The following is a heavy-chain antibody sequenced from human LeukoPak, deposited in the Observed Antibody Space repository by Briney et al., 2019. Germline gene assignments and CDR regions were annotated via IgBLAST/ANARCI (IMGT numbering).Heavy chain of an antibody. Sequence: PSETLSLTCTVSGGSISSYYWSWIRQPAGKGLEWIGRIYTSGSTNYNPSLKSRVTMSVDTSKNQFSLKLSSVTAADTAVYYCARDRCSGGSCYLDYWGQGTLVTVSS. D-gene: IGHD2-15*01. CDR1: GGSISSYY. CDR2: IYTSGST. CDR3: ARDRCSGGSCYLDY. V-gene: IGHV4-4*07. J-gene: IGHJ4*02.